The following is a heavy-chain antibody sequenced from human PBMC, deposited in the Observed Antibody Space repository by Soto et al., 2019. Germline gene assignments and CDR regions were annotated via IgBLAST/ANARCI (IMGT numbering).Heavy chain of an antibody. Sequence: QVQLVESGGRVVQPGRSLRLTCAASGFTFSSNGMHWVRQAPGKGLEWVALVAYDGSKTYYEDSVRGRFTISRDNFENTLYLQMNSLRAEDTAVYYCARWVGGSMYDNSGRYDSWGQGTLVTVSS. CDR1: GFTFSSNG. CDR2: VAYDGSKT. V-gene: IGHV3-30*03. CDR3: ARWVGGSMYDNSGRYDS. J-gene: IGHJ5*01. D-gene: IGHD3-22*01.